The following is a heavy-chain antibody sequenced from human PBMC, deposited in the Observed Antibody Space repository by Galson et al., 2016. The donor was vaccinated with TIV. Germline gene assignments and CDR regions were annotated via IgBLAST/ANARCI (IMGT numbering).Heavy chain of an antibody. V-gene: IGHV1-69*13. D-gene: IGHD3-22*01. CDR2: IIAIFGTT. J-gene: IGHJ4*02. CDR1: GGIFNSYA. CDR3: ARGSDYYAGSGYQN. Sequence: SVKVSCKASGGIFNSYAISWVRQAPGQGLEWMGRIIAIFGTTNYAQKFQGRVTITADESTSTVYMELRSLISEDTAVYYCARGSDYYAGSGYQNWGQGTLVTVSS.